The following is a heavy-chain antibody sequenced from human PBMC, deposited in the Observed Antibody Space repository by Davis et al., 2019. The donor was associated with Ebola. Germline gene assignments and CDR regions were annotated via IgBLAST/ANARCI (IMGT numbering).Heavy chain of an antibody. J-gene: IGHJ4*02. CDR1: GFTVSSNY. CDR3: ARDCSGGSCYSLYYFDY. CDR2: IYSGGST. Sequence: GGSLRLSCAASGFTVSSNYMSWVRQAPGKGLEWVSVIYSGGSTYYADSVKGRFTISRDNSKNTLYLQMNSLRAEDTAVYYCARDCSGGSCYSLYYFDYWGQGTLVTVSS. D-gene: IGHD2-15*01. V-gene: IGHV3-66*01.